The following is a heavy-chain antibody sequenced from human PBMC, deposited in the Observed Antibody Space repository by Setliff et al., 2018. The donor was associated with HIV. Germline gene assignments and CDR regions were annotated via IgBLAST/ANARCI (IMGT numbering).Heavy chain of an antibody. Sequence: SETLSLTCTVSGGSISSGNHYWAWIRQPPGKGLEWIGEINHSGSTSYNPSLKSRVTISVDTSKNQFSLKLTSVTAADTAVYYCARSWGSGSYPYWGQGTLVTVSS. J-gene: IGHJ4*02. CDR3: ARSWGSGSYPY. CDR1: GGSISSGNHY. V-gene: IGHV4-39*07. D-gene: IGHD3-10*01. CDR2: INHSGST.